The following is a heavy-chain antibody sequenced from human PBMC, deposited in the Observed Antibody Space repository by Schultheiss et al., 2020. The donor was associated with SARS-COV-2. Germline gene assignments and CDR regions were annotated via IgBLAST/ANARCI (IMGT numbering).Heavy chain of an antibody. CDR1: GFTFSSFG. J-gene: IGHJ4*02. CDR3: ARGSGGGYEFDY. D-gene: IGHD5-12*01. CDR2: ISYDGRKE. Sequence: GGSLRLSCAASGFTFSSFGIHWVRQAPGKGLEWVALISYDGRKEYYADSVKGRFTISRDNAKNSLFLQMDSLTAEDTAVYYCARGSGGGYEFDYWGQGTLVTVSS. V-gene: IGHV3-30*03.